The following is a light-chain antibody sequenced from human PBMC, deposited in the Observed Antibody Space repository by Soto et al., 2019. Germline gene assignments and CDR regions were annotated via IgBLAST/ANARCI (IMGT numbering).Light chain of an antibody. V-gene: IGLV2-8*01. J-gene: IGLJ1*01. CDR1: GSDVGAYKY. Sequence: SVLTQPPSASGSPGQSLTISCAGTGSDVGAYKYVSWYQQHPGKAPKLIIYEVDKRPSGVPDRFSGSKSGNTASLTVSGLQAEDEADYYCSSYGGSNIPLYVFGTGTKVTVL. CDR2: EVD. CDR3: SSYGGSNIPLYV.